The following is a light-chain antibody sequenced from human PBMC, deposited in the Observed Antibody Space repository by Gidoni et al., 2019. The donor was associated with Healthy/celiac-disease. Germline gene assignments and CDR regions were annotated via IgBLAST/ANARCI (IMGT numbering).Light chain of an antibody. J-gene: IGKJ2*01. V-gene: IGKV1-39*01. CDR2: AAS. CDR1: QSISSY. CDR3: QQSYSTPPYT. Sequence: TQSPSSLSASVGARVTITCRASQSISSYLNCYQQKPGKAPKLLIYAASSLQSGVPSVFSGSGSGTDFTLTISSLQPEDFATYYCQQSYSTPPYTFXQXTKLEIK.